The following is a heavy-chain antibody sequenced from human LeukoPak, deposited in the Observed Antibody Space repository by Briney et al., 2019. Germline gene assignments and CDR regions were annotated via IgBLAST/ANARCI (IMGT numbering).Heavy chain of an antibody. J-gene: IGHJ4*02. CDR3: ARHYYDGSRSFDY. D-gene: IGHD3-22*01. CDR2: INPNSGGT. CDR1: GYTFTSYG. Sequence: ASVKVSCKASGYTFTSYGISWVRQAPGQGLEWMGWINPNSGGTNYAQKFQGRVTMTRDTSISTAYMELSRLRSDDTAVYYCARHYYDGSRSFDYWGQGTLVTVSS. V-gene: IGHV1-2*02.